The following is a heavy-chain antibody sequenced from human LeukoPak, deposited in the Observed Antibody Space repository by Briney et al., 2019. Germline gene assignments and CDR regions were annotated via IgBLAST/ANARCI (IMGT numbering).Heavy chain of an antibody. J-gene: IGHJ4*02. V-gene: IGHV3-23*01. Sequence: PGGALRLSCAASGFTFSSYDMTWVRQAPGRGLEWVSSIRPSGDNTYYGDSVKGRFTISRDNSKNTLYLQMNSLRAEDTAVYYCAKRIQSAMATGYWGQGTLVTVSS. CDR1: GFTFSSYD. CDR2: IRPSGDNT. CDR3: AKRIQSAMATGY. D-gene: IGHD5-18*01.